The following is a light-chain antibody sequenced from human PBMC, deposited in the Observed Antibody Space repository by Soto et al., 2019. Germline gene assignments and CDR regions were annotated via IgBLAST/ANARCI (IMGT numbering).Light chain of an antibody. J-gene: IGKJ4*01. CDR1: QSVNSNF. V-gene: IGKV3-20*01. Sequence: EIVLTQSPGTLSLSPGERATLSCRASQSVNSNFLAWYQQKPGQPPRLLIYGASSRATGIPDRFSGSGSGTDFTLTISRLEPEDFAVYYCQQYGSLLGLTFGGGTKVQIK. CDR3: QQYGSLLGLT. CDR2: GAS.